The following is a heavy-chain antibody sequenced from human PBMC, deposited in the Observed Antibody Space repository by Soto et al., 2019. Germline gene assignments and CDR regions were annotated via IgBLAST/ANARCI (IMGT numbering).Heavy chain of an antibody. V-gene: IGHV1-8*01. Sequence: ASVKVSGKASGYTFTSYDINWVRQATGQGLEWMGWMNPNSGNTGYAQKFQGRVTMTRNTSISTAYMELSSLRSEDTAVYYCARGKVLLWFGESYNYYYYGMDVWGQGTTVTVSS. CDR3: ARGKVLLWFGESYNYYYYGMDV. D-gene: IGHD3-10*01. CDR1: GYTFTSYD. CDR2: MNPNSGNT. J-gene: IGHJ6*02.